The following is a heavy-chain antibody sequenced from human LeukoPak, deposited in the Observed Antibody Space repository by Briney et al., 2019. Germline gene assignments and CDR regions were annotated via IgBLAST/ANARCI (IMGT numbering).Heavy chain of an antibody. CDR1: GGSIISYY. Sequence: SETLSLTCTVSGGSIISYYWSWIRQPAGKGLEWIGRIYTSGSTNYNPSLKSRVTISVDTSKNQFSLKLSSVTAADTAVYYCARALRQRDGYGFYYYYYMDVWGKGTTVTISS. V-gene: IGHV4-4*07. CDR3: ARALRQRDGYGFYYYYYMDV. D-gene: IGHD5-24*01. CDR2: IYTSGST. J-gene: IGHJ6*03.